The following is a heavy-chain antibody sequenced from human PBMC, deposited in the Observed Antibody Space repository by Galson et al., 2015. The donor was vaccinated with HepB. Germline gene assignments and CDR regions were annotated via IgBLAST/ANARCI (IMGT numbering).Heavy chain of an antibody. V-gene: IGHV1-46*01. CDR2: INPSGGTT. Sequence: SVKVSCKASGYTFTNYYVQWVRQAPGRGLEWMAIINPSGGTTVYAQKFQGRVTVTRDTSTSTVYMELSSLRSEDSAVYFCARDSFQGGYGDYYYGGSDVWGQGTTVTVSS. D-gene: IGHD4-17*01. CDR1: GYTFTNYY. CDR3: ARDSFQGGYGDYYYGGSDV. J-gene: IGHJ6*02.